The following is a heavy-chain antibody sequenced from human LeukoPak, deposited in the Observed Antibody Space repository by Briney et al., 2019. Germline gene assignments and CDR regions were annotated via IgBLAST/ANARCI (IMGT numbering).Heavy chain of an antibody. CDR1: GFTFSSYS. CDR3: ARWGSSIAARPFDY. J-gene: IGHJ4*02. Sequence: GGSLRLSCAASGFTFSSYSMNWVRQAPGKGLEWVSYISSSSSTIYYADSVKGRFTISRGNAKNSLYLQMNSLRAEDTAVYYCARWGSSIAARPFDYWGQGTLVTVSS. D-gene: IGHD6-6*01. V-gene: IGHV3-48*01. CDR2: ISSSSSTI.